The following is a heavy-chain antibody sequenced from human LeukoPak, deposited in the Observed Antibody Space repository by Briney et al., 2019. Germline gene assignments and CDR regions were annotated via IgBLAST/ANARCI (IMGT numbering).Heavy chain of an antibody. CDR1: GGSISSYY. Sequence: SETLSLTCTVSGGSISSYYWSWIRQPPGKGLEWIGYIYYSGSTNYNPSLKSRVTISVDTSKNQFSLKLSSVTAADTAVYYCASLRFLHSFDYWGQGTLDTVSS. CDR3: ASLRFLHSFDY. CDR2: IYYSGST. D-gene: IGHD3-3*01. J-gene: IGHJ4*02. V-gene: IGHV4-59*08.